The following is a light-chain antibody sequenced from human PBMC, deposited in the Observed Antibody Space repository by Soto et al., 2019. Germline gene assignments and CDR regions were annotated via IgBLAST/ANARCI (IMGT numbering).Light chain of an antibody. CDR1: SSDVGGYNY. CDR3: SSYTSSSTQV. Sequence: QSALTQPASVSGSPGQSITISCTGTSSDVGGYNYVSWYQQHPGKAPKLMIYEVSNRPSGVSNRFSGSKSGNTASLTISGLKAEDEADYYCSSYTSSSTQVFGTGNKLTVL. V-gene: IGLV2-14*01. J-gene: IGLJ1*01. CDR2: EVS.